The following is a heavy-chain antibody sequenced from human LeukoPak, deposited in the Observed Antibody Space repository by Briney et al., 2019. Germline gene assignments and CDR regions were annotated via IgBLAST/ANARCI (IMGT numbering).Heavy chain of an antibody. V-gene: IGHV4-39*07. CDR2: IYYSGSA. CDR3: ARGGVLKSLDY. J-gene: IGHJ4*02. CDR1: GGSISSSTYY. D-gene: IGHD3-16*01. Sequence: PSETLSLTCTVSGGSISSSTYYWGWIRQPPGKGLEWIGSIYYSGSAYSNPSLNSRVTISVDTSKNQFSLKLRSVTAADTAVYYCARGGVLKSLDYWGQGTLVTVSS.